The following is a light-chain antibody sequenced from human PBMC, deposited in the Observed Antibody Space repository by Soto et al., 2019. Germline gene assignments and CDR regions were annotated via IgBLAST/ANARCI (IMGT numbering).Light chain of an antibody. Sequence: EIVLTQSPGTLSLSPGERATLACRASQSVRSSYLAWYQQKPGQAPRLLIYGASTRATGIPDRFSGSGSGTDFTLTISRLEPEDFAVCYCQQYGSSPRFTFGPGTKVDIK. J-gene: IGKJ3*01. CDR2: GAS. CDR3: QQYGSSPRFT. V-gene: IGKV3-20*01. CDR1: QSVRSSY.